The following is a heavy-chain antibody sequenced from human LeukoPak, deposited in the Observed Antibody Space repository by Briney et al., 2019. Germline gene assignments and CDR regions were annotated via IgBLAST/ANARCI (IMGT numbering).Heavy chain of an antibody. CDR2: IKSKGNGGTI. CDR3: TTDPGTGVRGY. V-gene: IGHV3-15*01. Sequence: GGSLRLSCAASGFTFPNAWVNWVRQAPGKGLEWVGHIKSKGNGGTIDYAAPVKGRFTISGDDSKNTVYLQMNSLEIEDTAVHFCTTDPGTGVRGYWGQGTLVTVSS. D-gene: IGHD3-10*01. CDR1: GFTFPNAW. J-gene: IGHJ4*02.